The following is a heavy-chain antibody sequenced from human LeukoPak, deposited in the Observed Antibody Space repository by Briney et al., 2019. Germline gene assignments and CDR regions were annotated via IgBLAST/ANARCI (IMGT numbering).Heavy chain of an antibody. CDR2: ISGSGGST. V-gene: IGHV3-23*01. D-gene: IGHD3-16*01. J-gene: IGHJ6*02. CDR1: GFTFSSYA. Sequence: GGSLRLSCAASGFTFSSYAMRWVRQAPGKGLEWVSVISGSGGSTHYADSAKGRFTISRDNSKNTLYLQMSTLRAEDTAVYYCAKEYRRIMITFGGPGGMDVWGQGTTVTVSS. CDR3: AKEYRRIMITFGGPGGMDV.